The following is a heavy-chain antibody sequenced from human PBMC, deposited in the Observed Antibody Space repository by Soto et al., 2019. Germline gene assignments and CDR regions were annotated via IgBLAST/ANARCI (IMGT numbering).Heavy chain of an antibody. Sequence: EVQLVESGGGLVQPGGSLRLSCAASGFTFSSYSMNWVRQAPGKGLEWVSYISSSSSTIYYADSVKGRFTISRDNAKNSVYLQMNSLRAEDTAVYYCARVLNDGLFDYWGQGTLVTVSS. D-gene: IGHD1-1*01. CDR3: ARVLNDGLFDY. V-gene: IGHV3-48*01. J-gene: IGHJ4*02. CDR1: GFTFSSYS. CDR2: ISSSSSTI.